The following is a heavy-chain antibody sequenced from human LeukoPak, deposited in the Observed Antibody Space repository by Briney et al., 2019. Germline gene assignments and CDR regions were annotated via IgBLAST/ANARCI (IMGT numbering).Heavy chain of an antibody. V-gene: IGHV3-9*01. CDR1: AFTFDDYA. Sequence: GGSLRLSCAASAFTFDDYAMHWVRQAPGKGLEWVSGISCNSASIGYADSVKGRFTISRDNAKSSLYLQMNSLRAEDTALYYCAKDKWTTVAFGAFDIWGQGTMVTVSS. CDR3: AKDKWTTVAFGAFDI. J-gene: IGHJ3*02. CDR2: ISCNSASI. D-gene: IGHD4-23*01.